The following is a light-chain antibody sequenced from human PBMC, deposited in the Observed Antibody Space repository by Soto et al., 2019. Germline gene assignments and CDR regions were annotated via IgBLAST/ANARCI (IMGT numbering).Light chain of an antibody. V-gene: IGLV2-14*01. J-gene: IGLJ1*01. CDR3: SSYTGSSTLV. CDR2: EAT. Sequence: QSALTQPASVSGSPGQSITISWTGGSSDIGGYNYVSWFQQHPGKVPKLMIYEATNRPSGVSNRFSGSKSGSTASLTISGLQAEDEADYYCSSYTGSSTLVFGTGTKVTVL. CDR1: SSDIGGYNY.